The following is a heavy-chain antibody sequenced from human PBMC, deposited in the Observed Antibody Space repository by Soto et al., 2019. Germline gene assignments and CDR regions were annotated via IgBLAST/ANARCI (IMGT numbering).Heavy chain of an antibody. CDR2: INHSGST. CDR1: GGSFSGYY. CDR3: ARVLVFPRRTYYDYVGGSYRYAFDI. Sequence: SETLSLTCAVYGGSFSGYYWSWIRQPPGKGLEWIGEINHSGSTNYNPSLKSRVTISVDTSKNQFSLKPSSVTAADTAVYYCARVLVFPRRTYYDYVGGSYRYAFDIWGQGTMVT. J-gene: IGHJ3*02. D-gene: IGHD3-16*02. V-gene: IGHV4-34*01.